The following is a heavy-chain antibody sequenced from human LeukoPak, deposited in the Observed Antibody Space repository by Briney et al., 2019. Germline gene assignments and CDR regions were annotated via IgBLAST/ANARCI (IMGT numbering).Heavy chain of an antibody. CDR3: ARGLNYYGSGSQIYDY. V-gene: IGHV1-2*04. CDR2: INPNSGGT. CDR1: GYTFTGYY. J-gene: IGHJ4*02. Sequence: GASVKVSCKASGYTFTGYYMHWVRQAPGQGLEWMGWINPNSGGTNYAQKFQGWVTMTRDTSISTAYMELSSLRSEDTAVYYCARGLNYYGSGSQIYDYWGQGTLVTVSS. D-gene: IGHD3-10*01.